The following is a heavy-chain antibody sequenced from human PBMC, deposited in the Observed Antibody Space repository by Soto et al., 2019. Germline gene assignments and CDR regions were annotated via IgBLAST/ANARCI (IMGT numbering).Heavy chain of an antibody. V-gene: IGHV3-23*01. CDR1: GFTFSSYA. J-gene: IGHJ4*02. CDR2: ISGSGGST. D-gene: IGHD3-22*01. CDR3: AKARYYDSTGYLYYFDY. Sequence: LRLSCAASGFTFSSYAMSWVRQAPGKGLEWVSSISGSGGSTYYADSVKGRFTISRDNSKNTLYLQMNSLRAEDTAVYYCAKARYYDSTGYLYYFDYWGQGTLVTVSS.